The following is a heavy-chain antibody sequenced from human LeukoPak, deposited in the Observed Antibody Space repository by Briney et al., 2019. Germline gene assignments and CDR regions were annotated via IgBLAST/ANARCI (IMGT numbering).Heavy chain of an antibody. Sequence: PGGSLRLSCAASGFTFSSYWMSWVRQAPGKGLEWVANIKQDGSEKHYVDSVKGRFTISRDNAKNSLYLQMNSLRAEDTAVYYCARVAIGCSSTRCYRVSRYYYYYMDVWGKGTTVTVSS. D-gene: IGHD2-2*02. V-gene: IGHV3-7*01. J-gene: IGHJ6*03. CDR2: IKQDGSEK. CDR3: ARVAIGCSSTRCYRVSRYYYYYMDV. CDR1: GFTFSSYW.